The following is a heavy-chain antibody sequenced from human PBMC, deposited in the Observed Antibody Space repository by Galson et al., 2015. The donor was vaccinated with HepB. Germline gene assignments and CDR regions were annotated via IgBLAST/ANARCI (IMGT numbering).Heavy chain of an antibody. CDR1: GFIVSSNS. CDR2: IYSGGGT. V-gene: IGHV3-66*02. J-gene: IGHJ3*02. CDR3: AREMATIKSHDAFDI. Sequence: SLRLSCAASGFIVSSNSMSWVRQPPGKGLEWVSVIYSGGGTYYTASVKGRFIISKDNSNNTLYLQMNSLRAGDTAVYYCAREMATIKSHDAFDIWGQETMVTVSS. D-gene: IGHD5-24*01.